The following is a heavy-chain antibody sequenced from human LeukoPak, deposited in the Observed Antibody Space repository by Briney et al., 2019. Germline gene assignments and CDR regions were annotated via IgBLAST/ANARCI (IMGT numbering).Heavy chain of an antibody. CDR3: ASNTGSDASGYAY. D-gene: IGHD3-22*01. CDR2: ISAYNGDT. V-gene: IGHV1-18*01. CDR1: GYTFTSYG. Sequence: ASVKVSCKASGYTFTSYGITWVRQAPGQGLEWMGWISAYNGDTNYEQKVQGRVTMTTDTSTSTAYMEVRSLRYDDTAVYYCASNTGSDASGYAYWGQGTLVTVSS. J-gene: IGHJ4*02.